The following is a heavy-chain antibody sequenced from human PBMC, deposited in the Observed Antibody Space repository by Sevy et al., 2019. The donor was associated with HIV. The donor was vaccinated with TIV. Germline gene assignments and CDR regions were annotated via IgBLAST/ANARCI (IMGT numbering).Heavy chain of an antibody. J-gene: IGHJ4*02. CDR1: GFTFGDYA. CDR2: IRSKAYGGTT. CDR3: TRGVSAVAIFDY. V-gene: IGHV3-49*03. Sequence: GGSLRLSCTGSGFTFGDYAMTWFRQAPGKGLEWVGFIRSKAYGGTTECAASVKGRFTISRDDSKSVAYLQMNSLKTEDTAVFYYTRGVSAVAIFDYWGQGTLVTVSS. D-gene: IGHD6-19*01.